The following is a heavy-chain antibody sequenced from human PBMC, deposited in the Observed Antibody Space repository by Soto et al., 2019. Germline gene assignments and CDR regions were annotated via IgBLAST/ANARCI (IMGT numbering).Heavy chain of an antibody. J-gene: IGHJ6*02. CDR3: ARDPVRYCGGGSCSGMDV. D-gene: IGHD2-15*01. CDR2: IHYSGNS. CDR1: GGSFSGYY. Sequence: SETLSLTCAVYGGSFSGYYWSWIRQTPGKGLEWIGYIHYSGNSNYNPSLKSRVSISVDTSKNQLSLKLSSVTAADTAVYYCARDPVRYCGGGSCSGMDVWGQGTTVTVSS. V-gene: IGHV4-59*01.